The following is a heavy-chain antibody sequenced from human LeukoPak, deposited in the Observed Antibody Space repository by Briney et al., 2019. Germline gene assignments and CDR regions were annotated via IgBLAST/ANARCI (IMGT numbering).Heavy chain of an antibody. V-gene: IGHV3-30-3*01. Sequence: GGSLRLSCAASGFTFSSYAMNWVRQAPGKGLEWVAVISYDGSNKYYADSVKGRFTISRDNSKNTLYLQMNSLRAEDTAVYYCARDRAAFEYSSSLASGGQGTLVTVSS. CDR2: ISYDGSNK. J-gene: IGHJ4*02. CDR3: ARDRAAFEYSSSLAS. CDR1: GFTFSSYA. D-gene: IGHD6-6*01.